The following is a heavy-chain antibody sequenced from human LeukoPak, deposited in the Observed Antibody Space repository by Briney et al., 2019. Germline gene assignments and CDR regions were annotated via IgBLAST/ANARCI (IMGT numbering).Heavy chain of an antibody. CDR2: IWYDGSNT. CDR3: ARVLSDLRDDSFDV. J-gene: IGHJ3*01. CDR1: GFTFSSYG. V-gene: IGHV3-33*01. Sequence: GRSLRLSCAASGFTFSSYGMHWVRQALGKGLEWVALIWYDGSNTKYADSVKGRFTISRDNSKNTVYLQVNSLRAEDTAVYYCARVLSDLRDDSFDVWGQGTMVTVSS.